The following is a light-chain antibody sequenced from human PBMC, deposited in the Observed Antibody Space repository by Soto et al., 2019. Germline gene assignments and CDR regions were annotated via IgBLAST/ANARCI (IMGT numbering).Light chain of an antibody. CDR1: QSVGSN. CDR2: GAS. CDR3: QQYYNWWT. V-gene: IGKV3-15*01. J-gene: IGKJ1*01. Sequence: EIVMTQSPATLSVSPGDRATLYCRASQSVGSNLAWYQQKPGQAPRLLIYGASTRVTGIPARFSGSGSGTEFTLTISSLQSEDFAVYHCQQYYNWWTFGQGTKVDI.